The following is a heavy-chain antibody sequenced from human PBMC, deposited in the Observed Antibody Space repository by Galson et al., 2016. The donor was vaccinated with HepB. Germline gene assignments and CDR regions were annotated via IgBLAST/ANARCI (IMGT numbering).Heavy chain of an antibody. CDR1: GFNFANYV. CDR2: ITSGDTT. Sequence: SLRLSCATSGFNFANYVMAWVRQAPGKGLEWVSLITSGDTTFYADSVKGRFSISRVNSRRTVSLQMISLRADDTAVYYCARSDYFGSGSFEYWGQGTLVTVSS. V-gene: IGHV3-23*01. D-gene: IGHD3-10*01. CDR3: ARSDYFGSGSFEY. J-gene: IGHJ4*02.